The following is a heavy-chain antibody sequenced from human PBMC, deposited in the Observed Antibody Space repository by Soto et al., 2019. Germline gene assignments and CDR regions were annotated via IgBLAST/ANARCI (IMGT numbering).Heavy chain of an antibody. J-gene: IGHJ3*02. V-gene: IGHV4-31*03. CDR1: GASITRGRYY. CDR2: IYYSGST. Sequence: KSXETLSVPCTVSGASITRGRYYWSWIRQHPGKGLEWIGYIYYSGSTYYNPSLKSRVTISLDTSKNQFSLKLNSVTAADTAVYYCARARRYGSGEPHAFDIWGQGTMVTVSS. D-gene: IGHD3-10*01. CDR3: ARARRYGSGEPHAFDI.